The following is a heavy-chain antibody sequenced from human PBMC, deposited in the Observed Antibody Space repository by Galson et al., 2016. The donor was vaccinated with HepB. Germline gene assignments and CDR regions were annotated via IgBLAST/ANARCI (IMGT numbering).Heavy chain of an antibody. CDR3: ARANYYGSGSYMGSWVDP. D-gene: IGHD3-10*01. V-gene: IGHV4-31*02. Sequence: PGKGLEWIGCIYYSGSTYYNPSLKSRVTISLDTSNNQFSLKLSSVTAADTAVYYCARANYYGSGSYMGSWVDPWGQGTLVTVSS. CDR2: IYYSGST. J-gene: IGHJ5*02.